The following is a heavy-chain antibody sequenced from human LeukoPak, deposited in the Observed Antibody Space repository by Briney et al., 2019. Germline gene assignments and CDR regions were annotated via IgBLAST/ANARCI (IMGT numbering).Heavy chain of an antibody. V-gene: IGHV3-33*01. CDR3: ARSYYYDSSHTVDY. Sequence: GGSLRLSCAASGFTFSTYGMHWVRQAPGKGLEWVALIWYDGSNKYYADSVKGRFTFSRDNSKNTLYLQMNSLRAEDTAVYYCARSYYYDSSHTVDYWGQGTLVTVSS. CDR1: GFTFSTYG. CDR2: IWYDGSNK. D-gene: IGHD3-22*01. J-gene: IGHJ4*02.